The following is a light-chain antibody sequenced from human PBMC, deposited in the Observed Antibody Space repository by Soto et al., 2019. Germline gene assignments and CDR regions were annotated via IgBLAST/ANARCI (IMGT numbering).Light chain of an antibody. CDR3: ISYTDGSSLVV. CDR1: SSDVGGYNS. Sequence: QSALTQPASVSGSPGQSITISCTGTSSDVGGYNSVSWYRQHPGKAPKLMIYEVTNRPSGVSNRVSGSKSGNTASLTISGLQAEDEADYYCISYTDGSSLVVFGGGTKLTVL. V-gene: IGLV2-14*01. J-gene: IGLJ2*01. CDR2: EVT.